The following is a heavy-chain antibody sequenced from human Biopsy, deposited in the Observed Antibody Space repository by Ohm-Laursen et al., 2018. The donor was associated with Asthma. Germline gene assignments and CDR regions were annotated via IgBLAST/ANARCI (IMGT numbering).Heavy chain of an antibody. CDR3: ARLADCSGGACYSYGWFDP. CDR2: VSHTGST. CDR1: SGSIRSHD. J-gene: IGHJ5*02. D-gene: IGHD2-15*01. Sequence: GTLSLTCTVSSGSIRSHDWTWIRLPPGKELEYIGEVSHTGSTNYNPSLKSRVTMSLDTSKNQFSLRLTSVTPADTAVYYCARLADCSGGACYSYGWFDPWGQGTRVTVSS. V-gene: IGHV4-59*11.